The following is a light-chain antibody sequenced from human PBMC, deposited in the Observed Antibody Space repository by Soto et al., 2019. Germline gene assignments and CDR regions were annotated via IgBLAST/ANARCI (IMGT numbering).Light chain of an antibody. CDR1: SSDVGGYNY. CDR2: EVS. V-gene: IGLV2-8*01. Sequence: QSVLTQPPSASGSPGQSVTISCTGTSSDVGGYNYVSWYQQHPGKAPKLMIYEVSKRPSGVPDCFSGSKSGHTASLTVSGLQAEDEADYYCSSYAGSNNLVFGGGTKLTVL. CDR3: SSYAGSNNLV. J-gene: IGLJ2*01.